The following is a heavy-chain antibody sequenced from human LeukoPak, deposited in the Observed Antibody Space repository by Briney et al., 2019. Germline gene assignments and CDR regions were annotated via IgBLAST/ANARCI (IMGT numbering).Heavy chain of an antibody. D-gene: IGHD3-10*01. V-gene: IGHV3-30*18. J-gene: IGHJ3*02. CDR3: AKDFRVAEELWFGELWNAFDI. CDR2: ISSDGSNR. Sequence: GGSLRLSCAASGFTFSGYGMHWVRQAPDKGLEWVALISSDGSNRIYADSVKGRFSISRDNSKNTLYLQVNSLRIEDTAVYYCAKDFRVAEELWFGELWNAFDIWGQGIRVAVSS. CDR1: GFTFSGYG.